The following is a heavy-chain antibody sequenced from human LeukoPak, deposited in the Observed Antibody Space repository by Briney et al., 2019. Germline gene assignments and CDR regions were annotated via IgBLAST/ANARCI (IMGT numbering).Heavy chain of an antibody. CDR2: ISGSGGST. J-gene: IGHJ1*01. V-gene: IGHV3-23*01. CDR3: AKDRNRGYCSGGSCYAEYFQH. Sequence: GGSLRLSCAASGFTFSSYAMSWVRQAPGKGLEWVSAISGSGGSTYYADSVKGRFTISRDNSKNTLYLQMNSLRAEDTAVYYYAKDRNRGYCSGGSCYAEYFQHWGQGTLVTVSS. D-gene: IGHD2-15*01. CDR1: GFTFSSYA.